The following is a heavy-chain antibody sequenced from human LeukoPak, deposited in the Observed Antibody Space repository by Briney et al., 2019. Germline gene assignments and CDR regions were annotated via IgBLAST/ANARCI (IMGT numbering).Heavy chain of an antibody. CDR3: AKDQGGYRFDY. J-gene: IGHJ4*02. Sequence: GGSLRLSCVSSGFTFSSSAMGWVREAPGKGLEWVSAISVSGITHYTDSVKGRFTISRDNSKNTLYLQMNSLRAEDTAVYYCAKDQGGYRFDYWGQGSLVTVSS. CDR1: GFTFSSSA. CDR2: ISVSGIT. V-gene: IGHV3-23*01. D-gene: IGHD5-12*01.